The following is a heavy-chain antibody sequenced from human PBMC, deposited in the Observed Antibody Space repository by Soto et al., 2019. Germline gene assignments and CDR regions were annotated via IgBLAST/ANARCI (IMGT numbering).Heavy chain of an antibody. Sequence: QVHLVQSGDEVKKPGASVKVSCKASGYTFTSYGITWVRQAPGQGLEWMGWISAHNGNTDYAQKLQGRVIVTRDNSTSTAYMELRSLRSDGTAVYYCARGRYGDYWGQGALDTVSS. CDR3: ARGRYGDY. J-gene: IGHJ4*02. CDR1: GYTFTSYG. D-gene: IGHD1-1*01. V-gene: IGHV1-18*01. CDR2: ISAHNGNT.